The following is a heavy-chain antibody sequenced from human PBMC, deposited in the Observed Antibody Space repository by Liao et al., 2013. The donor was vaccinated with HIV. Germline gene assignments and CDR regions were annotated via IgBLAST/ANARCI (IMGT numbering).Heavy chain of an antibody. CDR3: ARDQGHFDS. J-gene: IGHJ4*02. Sequence: QVQLQESGPGLVKPSQTLSLTCTVSGGSISSGSYYWSWIRQPAGKGLEWIGRIYSSGRIYTPGSTNYNPSLKSRVSISVDTSKNQFSLKLSSVTAADTALYFCARDQGHFDSWGQGTLVTVSS. CDR1: GGSISSGSYY. V-gene: IGHV4-61*02. CDR2: RIYSSGRIYTPGST.